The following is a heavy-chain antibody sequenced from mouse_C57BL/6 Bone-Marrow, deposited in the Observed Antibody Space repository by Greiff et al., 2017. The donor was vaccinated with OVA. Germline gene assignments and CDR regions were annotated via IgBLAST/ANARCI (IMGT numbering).Heavy chain of an antibody. CDR2: IRSKSSNYAT. CDR1: GFTFNTYA. D-gene: IGHD3-1*01. CDR3: VRDQAFRATNAMDY. V-gene: IGHV10-3*01. J-gene: IGHJ4*01. Sequence: EVQVVESGGGLVQPKGSLKLSCAASGFTFNTYAMHWVRQAPGKGLEWVARIRSKSSNYATYYADSVKDRFTISRDDSQSMLYLQMNNLKTEDTAMYYCVRDQAFRATNAMDYWGQGTSVTVSS.